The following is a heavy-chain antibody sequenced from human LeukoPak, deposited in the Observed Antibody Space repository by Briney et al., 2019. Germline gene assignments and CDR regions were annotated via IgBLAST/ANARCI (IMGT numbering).Heavy chain of an antibody. CDR1: GYTFTSYA. CDR2: INAGNGNT. V-gene: IGHV1-3*01. Sequence: ASVKVSCKASGYTFTSYAMHWVRQAPGQRLEWMGWINAGNGNTKYSQKFQGRVTITRDTSASTAYMELSSLRSEDTAVYYCARYCSSTSCQSIDAFDIWGQGTMVTVSS. CDR3: ARYCSSTSCQSIDAFDI. J-gene: IGHJ3*02. D-gene: IGHD2-2*01.